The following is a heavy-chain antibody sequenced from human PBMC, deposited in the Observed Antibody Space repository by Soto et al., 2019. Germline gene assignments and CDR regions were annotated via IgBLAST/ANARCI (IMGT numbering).Heavy chain of an antibody. D-gene: IGHD4-17*01. CDR3: ARFVYGGNSAGGGY. Sequence: QLFKLGAGVKKPGSSVKFSCRLSGGTSSSYAISWGRQPPGQGLGWMGGFIPIFGTANYAQKFQGRVTITADESTSTAYMELSSLRSEDTAVYYCARFVYGGNSAGGGYWGQGTLVTVSS. CDR2: FIPIFGTA. J-gene: IGHJ4*02. CDR1: GGTSSSYA. V-gene: IGHV1-69*01.